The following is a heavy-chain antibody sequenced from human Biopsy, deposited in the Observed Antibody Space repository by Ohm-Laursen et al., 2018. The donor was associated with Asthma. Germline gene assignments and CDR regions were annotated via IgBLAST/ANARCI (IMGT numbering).Heavy chain of an antibody. D-gene: IGHD4-23*01. CDR2: ISYDGSIT. J-gene: IGHJ6*02. Sequence: SLRLSCSASGFAFRSYAMNWVRQAPGKGLEWVAVISYDGSITHYADSVKGRFTISRDNAKNSLYLQMNSLRDEDTAVYYCARDYGGNSGYYYGMDVWGQGTTVTVSS. CDR3: ARDYGGNSGYYYGMDV. V-gene: IGHV3-30*03. CDR1: GFAFRSYA.